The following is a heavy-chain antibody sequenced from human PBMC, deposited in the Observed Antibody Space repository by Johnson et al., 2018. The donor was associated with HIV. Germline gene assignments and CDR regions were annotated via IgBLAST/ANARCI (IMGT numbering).Heavy chain of an antibody. Sequence: QVQLVESGGGVVQPGRSLRLSCAASGFTFSSYPMHWVRQAPGKGLEWVAIISYDGGSKYYADSVKCRFTVSRDNSKNTLYLQINSLRPEDTAVYYCARLPSGYSRDDLDIWGQGTMVTVSS. J-gene: IGHJ3*02. CDR1: GFTFSSYP. CDR3: ARLPSGYSRDDLDI. D-gene: IGHD5-18*01. V-gene: IGHV3-30*04. CDR2: ISYDGGSK.